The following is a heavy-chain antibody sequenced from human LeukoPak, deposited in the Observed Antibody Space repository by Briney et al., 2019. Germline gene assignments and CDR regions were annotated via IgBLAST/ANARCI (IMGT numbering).Heavy chain of an antibody. J-gene: IGHJ4*02. CDR1: GFTFSSYW. CDR3: ARGRSTMLLWFGEPGYYFDY. Sequence: GGSLILSCAASGFTFSSYWMSWVRQAPGKGLEWVANIKQDGSEKYYVDSVKGRFTISRDNAKNSLYLQVNSLRAEDTAVYYCARGRSTMLLWFGEPGYYFDYWGQGTLVTVSS. V-gene: IGHV3-7*01. D-gene: IGHD3-10*01. CDR2: IKQDGSEK.